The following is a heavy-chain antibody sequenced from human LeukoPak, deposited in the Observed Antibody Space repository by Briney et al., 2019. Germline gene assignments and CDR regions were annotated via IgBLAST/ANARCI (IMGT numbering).Heavy chain of an antibody. D-gene: IGHD5-18*01. CDR3: ARVLGYRYYFDY. CDR2: INPNSGGT. CDR1: GYTFTGYY. V-gene: IGHV1-2*02. Sequence: ASVKVSCKASGYTFTGYYMHWVRRAPGQGLEWMGWINPNSGGTNYAQKFQGRVTMTRDTSISTAYMELSRLRSDDTAVYYCARVLGYRYYFDYWGQGTLVTVSS. J-gene: IGHJ4*02.